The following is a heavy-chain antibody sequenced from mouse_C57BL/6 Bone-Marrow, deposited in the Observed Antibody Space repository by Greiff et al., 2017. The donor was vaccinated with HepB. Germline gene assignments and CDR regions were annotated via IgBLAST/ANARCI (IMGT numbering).Heavy chain of an antibody. CDR2: IDPSDSYT. D-gene: IGHD1-1*01. V-gene: IGHV1-50*01. CDR1: GYTFTSYW. Sequence: QVQLQQPGAELVKPGASVKLSCKASGYTFTSYWMQWVKQRPGQGLEWIGEIDPSDSYTNYNQKFKGKATLTVDTSSSTAYMQLSSLTSEDSAVYYCARREVAGAMDYWGQGTSVTVSS. J-gene: IGHJ4*01. CDR3: ARREVAGAMDY.